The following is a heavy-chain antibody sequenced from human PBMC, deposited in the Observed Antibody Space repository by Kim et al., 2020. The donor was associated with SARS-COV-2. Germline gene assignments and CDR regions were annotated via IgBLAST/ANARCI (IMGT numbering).Heavy chain of an antibody. J-gene: IGHJ4*02. Sequence: GESLKISCKGSGYSFTSYWISWVRQMPGKGLEWMGRIDPSDSYTNYSPSFQGHVTISADKSISTAYLQWSSLKASDTAMYYCARVLNGYEPFDYWGQGTLVTVSS. CDR3: ARVLNGYEPFDY. CDR2: IDPSDSYT. CDR1: GYSFTSYW. V-gene: IGHV5-10-1*01. D-gene: IGHD5-12*01.